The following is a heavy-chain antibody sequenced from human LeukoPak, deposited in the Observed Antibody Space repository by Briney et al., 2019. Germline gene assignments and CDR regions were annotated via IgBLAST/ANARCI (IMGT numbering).Heavy chain of an antibody. CDR2: IYTGGNT. Sequence: GGSLRLSCAASGFTVDSNYLSWVRQAPGKGLEWVSTIYTGGNTYYAASVKGRFTISRDFSKNTVFLHMNSLRAEDTAMYYCARGRPHGNDYWGQGTLVTVSS. V-gene: IGHV3-53*01. D-gene: IGHD4-23*01. CDR1: GFTVDSNY. J-gene: IGHJ4*02. CDR3: ARGRPHGNDY.